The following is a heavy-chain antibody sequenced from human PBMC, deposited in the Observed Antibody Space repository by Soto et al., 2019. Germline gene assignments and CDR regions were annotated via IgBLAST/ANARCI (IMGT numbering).Heavy chain of an antibody. V-gene: IGHV1-18*01. CDR1: GYTFTSYG. CDR2: ISAYNGNT. D-gene: IGHD6-13*01. Sequence: GASVKVSCKASGYTFTSYGISWVRQAPGQGLERMGWISAYNGNTNYAQKLQGRVTMTTDTSTSTAYMELRSLRSDDTAVYYCARDSGIAAAGTVFGAFDIWGQGTMVTVSS. J-gene: IGHJ3*02. CDR3: ARDSGIAAAGTVFGAFDI.